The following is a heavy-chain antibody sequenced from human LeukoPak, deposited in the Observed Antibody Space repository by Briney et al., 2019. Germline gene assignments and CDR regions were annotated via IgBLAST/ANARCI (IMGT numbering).Heavy chain of an antibody. CDR2: IXWNGXST. Sequence: GGSLRLSCAASGFTFDDHGVXXXXXXPXXXXXXXXXIXWNGXSTGYADSVKGRFTISRDNAKNSLYLQMNSLRAEDTALYHCTRGNVAAATAILYFDYWGQGTLVTVSS. V-gene: IGHV3-20*01. J-gene: IGHJ4*02. CDR3: TRGNVAAATAILYFDY. D-gene: IGHD6-13*01. CDR1: GFTFDDHG.